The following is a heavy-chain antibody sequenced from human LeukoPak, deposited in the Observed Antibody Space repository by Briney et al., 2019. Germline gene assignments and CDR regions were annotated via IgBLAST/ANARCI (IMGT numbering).Heavy chain of an antibody. CDR2: IYHSGST. Sequence: SSETLSLTCAVSGYSISSGYYWGWIRRPPGKGLEWIGSIYHSGSTYYNPSLKSRVTISVDTSKNQFSLKPSSVTAADTAVYYCARGYVDTAMVYYFDYWGQGTLVTVSS. D-gene: IGHD5-18*01. CDR3: ARGYVDTAMVYYFDY. J-gene: IGHJ4*02. CDR1: GYSISSGYY. V-gene: IGHV4-38-2*01.